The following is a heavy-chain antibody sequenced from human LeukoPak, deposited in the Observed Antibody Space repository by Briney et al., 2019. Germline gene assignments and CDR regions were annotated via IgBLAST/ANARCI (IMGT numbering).Heavy chain of an antibody. CDR1: GGTFSSYA. CDR2: IIPIFGTA. J-gene: IGHJ2*01. V-gene: IGHV1-69*05. Sequence: GASVKVSCKASGGTFSSYAISWVRQAPGQGLEWMGGIIPIFGTANYAQKFQGRVTITRDTSASTAYMELSSLRSEDTAVYYCARDPSYYYDSSGYYYGGYFDLWGRGTLVTVSS. D-gene: IGHD3-22*01. CDR3: ARDPSYYYDSSGYYYGGYFDL.